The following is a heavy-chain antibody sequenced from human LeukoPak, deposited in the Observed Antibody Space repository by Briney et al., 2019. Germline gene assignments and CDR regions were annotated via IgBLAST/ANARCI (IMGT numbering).Heavy chain of an antibody. Sequence: ASVKVSCKASGYTFTGYYMHWVRQAPGQGLEWMGWINPNSGGTNYAQKFQGWVTMTRDTSISTAYMELSRLRSGDTAVYYCAREGGRDYDILTGYYRYNWFDPWGQGTLVTVSS. D-gene: IGHD3-9*01. J-gene: IGHJ5*02. CDR2: INPNSGGT. CDR3: AREGGRDYDILTGYYRYNWFDP. V-gene: IGHV1-2*04. CDR1: GYTFTGYY.